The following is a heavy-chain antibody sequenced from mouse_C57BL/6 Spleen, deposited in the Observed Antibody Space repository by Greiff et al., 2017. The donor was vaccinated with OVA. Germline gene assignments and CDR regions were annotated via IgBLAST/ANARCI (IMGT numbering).Heavy chain of an antibody. V-gene: IGHV1-54*01. CDR1: GYAFTNYL. CDR2: INPGSGGT. CDR3: ARKSYYAAMDY. J-gene: IGHJ4*01. D-gene: IGHD2-1*01. Sequence: VQLQESGAELVRPGTSVKVSCKASGYAFTNYLIEWVKQRPGQGLEWIGVINPGSGGTNYNEKFKGKATLTADKSSSTAYMQLSSLTSEDSAVYFCARKSYYAAMDYWGQGTSVTVSS.